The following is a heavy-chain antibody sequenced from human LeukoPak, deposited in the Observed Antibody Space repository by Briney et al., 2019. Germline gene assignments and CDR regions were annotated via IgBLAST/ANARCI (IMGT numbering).Heavy chain of an antibody. V-gene: IGHV1-46*01. CDR2: INPSGGST. J-gene: IGHJ6*02. CDR1: GYTFTSYY. CDR3: ARRPDNWGVNYYALDV. D-gene: IGHD7-27*01. Sequence: ASVKVSCKASGYTFTSYYMHWVRQAPGQGLEWMGIINPSGGSTSYAQKFQGRVTMTRDTSTSTVYMELSSLRSEDTAVYYCARRPDNWGVNYYALDVWGQGTTVTVSS.